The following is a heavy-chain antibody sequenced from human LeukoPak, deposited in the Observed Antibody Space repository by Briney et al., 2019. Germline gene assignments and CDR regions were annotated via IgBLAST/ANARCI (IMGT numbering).Heavy chain of an antibody. CDR3: ATTRYNWNSCFDP. V-gene: IGHV4-39*02. Sequence: SETLSLTCTVSGGSVSSGSYSWGWIRQPPGKGLEWIGSIYYSGSTYYNPSLRSRVTISVDTSKNLFSLKLNSVTAADTAVYYCATTRYNWNSCFDPWGQGTLVTVSS. D-gene: IGHD1-7*01. J-gene: IGHJ5*02. CDR2: IYYSGST. CDR1: GGSVSSGSYS.